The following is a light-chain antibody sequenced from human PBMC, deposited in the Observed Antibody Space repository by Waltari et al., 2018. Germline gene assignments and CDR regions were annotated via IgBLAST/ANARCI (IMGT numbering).Light chain of an antibody. J-gene: IGKJ1*01. Sequence: EIVMTQSPATLSVSPGARATLSCRASQSVSSNLAWYQQKPDQAPRPLIYGESTRATGIPARFSGRGSGTEFTLTINSMQSEDFAVYYCQQYNNWPPTWTFGQGTKVEIK. V-gene: IGKV3-15*01. CDR3: QQYNNWPPTWT. CDR2: GES. CDR1: QSVSSN.